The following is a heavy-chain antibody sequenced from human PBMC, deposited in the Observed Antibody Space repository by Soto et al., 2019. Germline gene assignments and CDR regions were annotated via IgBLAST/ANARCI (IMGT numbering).Heavy chain of an antibody. J-gene: IGHJ4*02. V-gene: IGHV1-18*01. CDR2: ISAYNGNT. D-gene: IGHD6-13*01. CDR3: ASTLLLDSSSWYVPDFDY. Sequence: QVQLVQSGAEVKKPGASVKVSCKASGYTFTSYGISWVRQAPGQGLEWMGWISAYNGNTNYAQKLQGRVTMTTATSTSTAYMELRSLRSDDTAVYYCASTLLLDSSSWYVPDFDYWGQGTLVTVSS. CDR1: GYTFTSYG.